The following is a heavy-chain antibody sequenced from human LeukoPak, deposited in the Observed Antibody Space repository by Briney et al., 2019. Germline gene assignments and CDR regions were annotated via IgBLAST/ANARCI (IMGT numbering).Heavy chain of an antibody. CDR2: INWNGGST. J-gene: IGHJ4*02. CDR3: AREGPTYYDFWSGYYQYYFDY. Sequence: PGGSLRLSCAASGFTFDDYGMSWVRHAPGKGLEWVSGINWNGGSTVYADSVKGRFTISRDNAKNYLYLQMNSLRAEDTALYYCAREGPTYYDFWSGYYQYYFDYWGQGTLVTVSS. V-gene: IGHV3-20*04. D-gene: IGHD3-3*01. CDR1: GFTFDDYG.